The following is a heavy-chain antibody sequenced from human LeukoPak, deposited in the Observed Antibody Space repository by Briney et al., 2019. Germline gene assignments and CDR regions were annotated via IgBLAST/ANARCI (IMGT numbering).Heavy chain of an antibody. CDR1: GYTFTNYY. Sequence: ASVKVSCKASGYTFTNYYMHWVRQAPGQGLEWMGWIDPNTGDTNYSQNIQGRVTMTRDTSISTVDMELSSLRSDDTAVYYCARAQGWERPLDYWGQGTLVTVSS. J-gene: IGHJ4*02. CDR3: ARAQGWERPLDY. D-gene: IGHD1-1*01. CDR2: IDPNTGDT. V-gene: IGHV1-2*02.